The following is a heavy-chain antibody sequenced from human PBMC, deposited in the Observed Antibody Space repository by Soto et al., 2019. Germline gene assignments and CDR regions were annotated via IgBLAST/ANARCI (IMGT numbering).Heavy chain of an antibody. Sequence: PSETLSLTCAVSGGSISSSNWWSWVRQPPGKGLEWIGEIYHSGGTNYNPSLKSRVTISVDKSKNQFSLKLSSVTAADTAVYYCARPKAVAGTENAFDIWGQGTMVTVSS. D-gene: IGHD6-19*01. CDR3: ARPKAVAGTENAFDI. CDR2: IYHSGGT. CDR1: GGSISSSNW. V-gene: IGHV4-4*02. J-gene: IGHJ3*02.